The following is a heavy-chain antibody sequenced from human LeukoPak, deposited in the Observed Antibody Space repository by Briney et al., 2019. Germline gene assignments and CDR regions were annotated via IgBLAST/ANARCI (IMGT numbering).Heavy chain of an antibody. J-gene: IGHJ5*02. CDR3: ARDGQAYCGGDCYSDNWFDP. D-gene: IGHD2-21*02. CDR2: ISSSSSYI. V-gene: IGHV3-21*01. CDR1: GFTFSSYS. Sequence: GGSLRLSCAASGFTFSSYSMNWVRQAPGKGLEWVSSISSSSSYIYYADSVKGRFTISRDNAKNSLYLQMNSLRAEDTAVYYCARDGQAYCGGDCYSDNWFDPWGQGTLVTVSS.